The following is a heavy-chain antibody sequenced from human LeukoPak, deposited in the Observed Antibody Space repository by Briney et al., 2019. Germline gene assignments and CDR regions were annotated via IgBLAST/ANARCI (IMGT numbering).Heavy chain of an antibody. V-gene: IGHV3-21*01. CDR3: ARDGDIVVVPAALDV. D-gene: IGHD2-2*01. CDR2: ISSSSSYI. Sequence: PGGSLRLSCAASGFTFSSYSMNWVRQAPGKGLEWVSSISSSSSYIYYADSVKGRFTISRDNAKNSLYLQMNSLRAGDTAVYYCARDGDIVVVPAALDVWGQGTLVTVSS. CDR1: GFTFSSYS. J-gene: IGHJ4*02.